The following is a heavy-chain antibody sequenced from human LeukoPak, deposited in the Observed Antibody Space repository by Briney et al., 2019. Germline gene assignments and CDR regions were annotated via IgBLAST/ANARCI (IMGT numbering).Heavy chain of an antibody. CDR1: GFTFSSYA. V-gene: IGHV3-23*01. CDR2: ISGSGGST. Sequence: GGSLRLSCAASGFTFSSYAMSWVRQAPGKGLEWVSAISGSGGSTYYADSVKGRFTISRDNSKNTLYLQMNSLRAEDTAVYYCARDLHSSGYYYVGFDYWGQGTLVTVSS. J-gene: IGHJ4*02. CDR3: ARDLHSSGYYYVGFDY. D-gene: IGHD3-22*01.